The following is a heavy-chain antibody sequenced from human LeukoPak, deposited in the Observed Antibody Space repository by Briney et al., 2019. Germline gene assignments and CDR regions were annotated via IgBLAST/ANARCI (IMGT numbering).Heavy chain of an antibody. D-gene: IGHD3-22*01. Sequence: HGGSLRLSCAASGLTFSSYGMHWVRQAPGKGLEWVAFIRYDGSNKYYADSVKGRFTISRDSSKNTLYLQMNSLSAEDTAVYYCANQYYDTSGYAPLDWGQGTMVTVSS. CDR3: ANQYYDTSGYAPLD. CDR2: IRYDGSNK. V-gene: IGHV3-30*02. J-gene: IGHJ3*01. CDR1: GLTFSSYG.